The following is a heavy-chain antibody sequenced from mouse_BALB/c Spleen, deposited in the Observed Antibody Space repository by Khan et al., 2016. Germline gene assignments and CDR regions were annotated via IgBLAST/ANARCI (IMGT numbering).Heavy chain of an antibody. Sequence: EVQLVESGGGLVQPKGSLKLSCAASGFTFNTYAMNWVRQAPGKGLEWVARIRSKSDNYATYYDDSVKDRFTISRDDSQGMLYLQMNNLKAEDTAMYYCVGYDYDYWGQGISVTVSS. CDR2: IRSKSDNYAT. D-gene: IGHD2-4*01. V-gene: IGHV10-1*02. J-gene: IGHJ4*01. CDR1: GFTFNTYA. CDR3: VGYDYDY.